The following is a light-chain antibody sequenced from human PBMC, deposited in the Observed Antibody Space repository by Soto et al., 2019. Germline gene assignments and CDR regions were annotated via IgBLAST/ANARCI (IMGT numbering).Light chain of an antibody. J-gene: IGKJ1*01. Sequence: EIVLTQSPATLSLSPGERATLSCWASQSVRSNLAWYQQKPGQAPRLLIYGASSRATGIPDRISGSGSATDFTLTISRLEPEDFAVYYCHQYGSSQWTFGQGTKVDIK. CDR1: QSVRSN. CDR3: HQYGSSQWT. V-gene: IGKV3-20*01. CDR2: GAS.